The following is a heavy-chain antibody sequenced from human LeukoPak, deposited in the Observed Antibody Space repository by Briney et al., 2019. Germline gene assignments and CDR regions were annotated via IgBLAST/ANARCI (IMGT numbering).Heavy chain of an antibody. CDR2: INPNSGGT. CDR3: ARSTGAPHTAMGDYYYYYYMDV. CDR1: GYTFTGYY. D-gene: IGHD5-18*01. J-gene: IGHJ6*03. V-gene: IGHV1-2*02. Sequence: ASVKVSCKASGYTFTGYYMHWVRQAPGQGLEWMGWINPNSGGTNYAQKFQGRVTMTRDTSISTAYMELSRLRSDDTAVYYCARSTGAPHTAMGDYYYYYYMDVWGKGTTVTVSS.